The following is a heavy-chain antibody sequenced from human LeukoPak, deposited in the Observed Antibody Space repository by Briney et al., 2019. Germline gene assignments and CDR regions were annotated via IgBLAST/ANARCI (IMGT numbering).Heavy chain of an antibody. CDR3: VREGEGPLSKDFDY. V-gene: IGHV1-2*02. CDR2: IGPHSTST. Sequence: GASVKVSCKSSGFTFTDHYIHWVRQGPGQGLEWMGYIGPHSTSTSSPQEFQGRVTMTRDASMSTAYMELTRLTSDDTAVYYCVREGEGPLSKDFDYWGQGTLVTVSS. CDR1: GFTFTDHY. D-gene: IGHD2/OR15-2a*01. J-gene: IGHJ4*02.